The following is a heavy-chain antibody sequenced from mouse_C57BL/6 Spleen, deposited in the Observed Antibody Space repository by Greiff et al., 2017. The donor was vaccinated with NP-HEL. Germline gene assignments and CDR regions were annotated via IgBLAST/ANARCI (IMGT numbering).Heavy chain of an antibody. Sequence: EVKLMESGGDLVKPGGSLKLSCAASGFTFSSYGMSWVRQTPDKRLEWVATICSGGSYTYYPDSVKGRFTISRDNAKNTLYLQMSSLTSEDTAMYYCASGGTGGYFDVWGTGTTVTVSA. CDR1: GFTFSSYG. CDR2: ICSGGSYT. J-gene: IGHJ1*03. D-gene: IGHD2-14*01. V-gene: IGHV5-6*01. CDR3: ASGGTGGYFDV.